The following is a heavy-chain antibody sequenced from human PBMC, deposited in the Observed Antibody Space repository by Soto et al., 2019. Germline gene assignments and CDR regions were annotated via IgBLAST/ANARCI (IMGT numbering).Heavy chain of an antibody. CDR3: ARVGIAAAGYYYYGMDV. Sequence: PGGSLRLSCAASGFTFSSYSMNWVRQAPGKGLEWVSSISSSSSYIYYADSVKGRFTISRDNAKNSLYLQMNSLRAEDTAAYYCARVGIAAAGYYYYGMDVWGQGTTVTVSS. CDR2: ISSSSSYI. CDR1: GFTFSSYS. D-gene: IGHD6-13*01. J-gene: IGHJ6*02. V-gene: IGHV3-21*01.